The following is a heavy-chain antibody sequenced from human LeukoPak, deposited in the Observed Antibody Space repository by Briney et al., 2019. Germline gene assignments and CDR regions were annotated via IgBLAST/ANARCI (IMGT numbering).Heavy chain of an antibody. CDR1: GFTFGSYG. D-gene: IGHD1-26*01. CDR2: IRYDGSNK. J-gene: IGHJ4*02. V-gene: IGHV3-30*02. Sequence: GGSLRLSCAASGFTFGSYGMHWVRQAPGKGLEWVAFIRYDGSNKYYADSVKGRFTISRDNSKNTLYLQMNSLRAEDTAVYYCAKTGIVGATRGWVDYWGQGTLVTVSS. CDR3: AKTGIVGATRGWVDY.